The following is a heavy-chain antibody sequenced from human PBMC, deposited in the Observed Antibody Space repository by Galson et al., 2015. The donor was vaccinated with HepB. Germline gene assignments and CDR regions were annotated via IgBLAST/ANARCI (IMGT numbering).Heavy chain of an antibody. CDR3: ARQGQGLVPGGYYYYYYMDV. CDR1: GYSFTSYW. CDR2: IDPSDSYT. Sequence: QSGAEVKKPGESLRISCTGSGYSFTSYWISWVRQMPGKGLEWMGRIDPSDSYTNYSPSFQGHVTISADKSISTAYLQWSSLKASDTAMYYCARQGQGLVPGGYYYYYYMDVWVKGTTVTVSS. J-gene: IGHJ6*03. V-gene: IGHV5-10-1*01. D-gene: IGHD6-19*01.